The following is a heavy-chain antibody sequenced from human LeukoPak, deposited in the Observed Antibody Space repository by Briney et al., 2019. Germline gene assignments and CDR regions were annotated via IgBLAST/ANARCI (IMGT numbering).Heavy chain of an antibody. CDR1: GFIFRDYT. J-gene: IGHJ4*02. CDR2: INKGGSYM. CDR3: AGGPGFLIDC. Sequence: PGGSLRLSCVASGFIFRDYTMNWVRQTPGKGLEWVSAINKGGSYMAYADSVKGRFTVSRDNAKNSLFLQMNNLRVEDTAVYYCAGGPGFLIDCWGQGTLVTVSS. V-gene: IGHV3-21*01. D-gene: IGHD3-3*01.